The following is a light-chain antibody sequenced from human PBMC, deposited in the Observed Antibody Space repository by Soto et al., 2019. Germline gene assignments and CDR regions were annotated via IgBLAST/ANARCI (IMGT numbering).Light chain of an antibody. V-gene: IGKV1-5*03. CDR2: EAS. CDR3: QQYNSYSYT. CDR1: QNINNW. Sequence: DFQMTQSPSTLSASVGDRVTITCQASQNINNWLAWYQQKPGKAPKLLIYEASNLQSGVPSRFSGSGSGTEFILTISSLQPDDFATYHCQQYNSYSYTFGQGTKLEIK. J-gene: IGKJ2*01.